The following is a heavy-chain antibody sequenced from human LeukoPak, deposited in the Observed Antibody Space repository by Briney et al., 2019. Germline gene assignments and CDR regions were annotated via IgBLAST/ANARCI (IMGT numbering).Heavy chain of an antibody. CDR1: GFTFSSYS. V-gene: IGHV3-48*01. CDR2: ISSSSSTI. J-gene: IGHJ4*02. CDR3: AGAYSSGWYGTSLDY. Sequence: GGSLRLSCAASGFTFSSYSMNWVRQAPGKGLEWVSYISSSSSTIYYADSVKGRFTISRDNAKNSLYLQMNSLRAEDTAVYYCAGAYSSGWYGTSLDYWGQGTLVTVSS. D-gene: IGHD6-19*01.